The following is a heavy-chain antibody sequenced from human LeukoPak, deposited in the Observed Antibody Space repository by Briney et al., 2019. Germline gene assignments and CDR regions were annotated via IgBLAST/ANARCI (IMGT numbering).Heavy chain of an antibody. CDR2: IYHSGST. D-gene: IGHD6-6*01. J-gene: IGHJ5*02. Sequence: PSETLSLTCAVSGGSISSGGYSWSWIRQPPGKGLEWIGYIYHSGSTYYNPSLKSRVTISVDRSKNQFSLKLSSVTAADTAVYYCARDAQYSSSPGHGFDPWGQGTLVTVSS. V-gene: IGHV4-30-2*01. CDR1: GGSISSGGYS. CDR3: ARDAQYSSSPGHGFDP.